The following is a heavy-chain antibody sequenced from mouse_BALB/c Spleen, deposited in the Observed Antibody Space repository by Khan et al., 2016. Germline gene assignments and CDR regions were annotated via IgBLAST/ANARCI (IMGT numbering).Heavy chain of an antibody. CDR1: GYSFTGYT. CDR2: INPYNGGT. V-gene: IGHV1-18*01. Sequence: IQLVQSGPELVKPGASMKISCKASGYSFTGYTMNWVKQSHGKNLEWIGLINPYNGGTKYNQKFKGKATLTIDKSSSTAYMELLSLTSEDSAFYYCAKLNYYGNSAWFAYWGQGTLVTVSA. CDR3: AKLNYYGNSAWFAY. D-gene: IGHD2-1*01. J-gene: IGHJ3*01.